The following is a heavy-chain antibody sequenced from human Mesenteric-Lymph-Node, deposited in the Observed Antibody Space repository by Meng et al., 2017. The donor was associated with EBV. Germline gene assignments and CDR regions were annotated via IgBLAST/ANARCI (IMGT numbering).Heavy chain of an antibody. CDR1: GGSFSNSY. CDR2: INHSGSA. CDR3: ARGVQVAWRFDP. D-gene: IGHD2-15*01. Sequence: VQLQHGGRGLLKPSETLSRTCEGSGGSFSNSYWSLIRQTPGKGLEWIGEINHSGSANYNPSLKSRVTISIDTSKNQFSLRLNSVTAADTAVYYCARGVQVAWRFDPWGQGTLVTVSS. J-gene: IGHJ5*02. V-gene: IGHV4-34*02.